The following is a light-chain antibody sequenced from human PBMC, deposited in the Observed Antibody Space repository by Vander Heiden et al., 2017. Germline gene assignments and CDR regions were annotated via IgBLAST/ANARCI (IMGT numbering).Light chain of an antibody. J-gene: IGLJ1*01. V-gene: IGLV2-14*01. CDR3: SSYTKISTHV. CDR1: SSDVGGYNY. Sequence: QSALTQPASVSGSPGQSITISCTGTSSDVGGYNYVSWYQQHPGKAPKLMIYEVSNRPSGVSNRFSGSNSGNTASLTISGLQAEDEADYYCSSYTKISTHVFGTGTKVTVL. CDR2: EVS.